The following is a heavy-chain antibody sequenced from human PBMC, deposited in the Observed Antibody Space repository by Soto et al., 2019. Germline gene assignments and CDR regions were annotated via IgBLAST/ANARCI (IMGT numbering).Heavy chain of an antibody. D-gene: IGHD6-13*01. J-gene: IGHJ5*02. CDR3: AKDFSRSWSVLVPEGNWFDP. CDR2: ISVSGGST. Sequence: PGGSLRLSCAACGFTFSSYAMSGVRRGPGKGLEWVSAISVSGGSTYYADSVNGRFTISRDNSKNTLYLQMNSLRAEHTAVYYCAKDFSRSWSVLVPEGNWFDPWGQGALVTVSS. CDR1: GFTFSSYA. V-gene: IGHV3-23*01.